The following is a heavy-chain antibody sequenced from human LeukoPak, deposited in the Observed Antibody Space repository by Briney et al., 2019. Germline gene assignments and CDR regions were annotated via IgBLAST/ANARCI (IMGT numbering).Heavy chain of an antibody. Sequence: PGGSLRLSCAASGFTFSNYWMSWVRQAPGKGLEWVANMNLDGSTKYYVDSVKGRFTISRDNSKNSLYLQINSLTAEDTAVYYCATDDYGPAGYGGQGTLVTVSS. D-gene: IGHD4-17*01. CDR1: GFTFSNYW. J-gene: IGHJ4*02. V-gene: IGHV3-7*01. CDR2: MNLDGSTK. CDR3: ATDDYGPAGY.